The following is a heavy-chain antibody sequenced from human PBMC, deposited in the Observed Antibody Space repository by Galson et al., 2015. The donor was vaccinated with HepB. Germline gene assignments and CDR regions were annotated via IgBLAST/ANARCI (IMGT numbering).Heavy chain of an antibody. D-gene: IGHD2-8*02. CDR1: GFPFNNAW. V-gene: IGHV3-15*01. CDR3: TTDVYYSTYWSWLDP. Sequence: SLRLSCAASGFPFNNAWMTWVRQAPGMGLEWVGRIKSKTDGETTDYAAPVKGRFTISRDDSKNRLCLQMNSRKTEDTAVYYCTTDVYYSTYWSWLDPWG. J-gene: IGHJ5*02. CDR2: IKSKTDGETT.